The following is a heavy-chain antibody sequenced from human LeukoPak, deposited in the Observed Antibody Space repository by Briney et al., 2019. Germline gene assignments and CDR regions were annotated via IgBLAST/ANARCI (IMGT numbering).Heavy chain of an antibody. Sequence: ASVKVSCKASGYTFTSYGISWVRQAPGQGLEWMGWISAYNGNTNYAQKLQGRVTMTTDTSTSTAYMELRSLRSDDTAVYYCARESMGIQLWLRKGGFDYWGQGTLVTASS. CDR3: ARESMGIQLWLRKGGFDY. D-gene: IGHD5-18*01. CDR1: GYTFTSYG. J-gene: IGHJ4*02. CDR2: ISAYNGNT. V-gene: IGHV1-18*01.